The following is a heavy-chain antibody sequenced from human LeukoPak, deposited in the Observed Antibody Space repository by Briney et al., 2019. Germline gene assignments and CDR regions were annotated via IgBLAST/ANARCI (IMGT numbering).Heavy chain of an antibody. D-gene: IGHD3-10*01. V-gene: IGHV3-66*01. J-gene: IGHJ4*02. CDR1: GVTVSSNY. CDR3: ATAGFTMVRAVNY. CDR2: IYSGGST. Sequence: HSGGSLSLSCAASGVTVSSNYMSWVRQAPGKGLEWVSVIYSGGSTYYADSVKGRFTISRDNSKNTLYLQMNSLRAEDTAVYYCATAGFTMVRAVNYWGQGTLVTVSS.